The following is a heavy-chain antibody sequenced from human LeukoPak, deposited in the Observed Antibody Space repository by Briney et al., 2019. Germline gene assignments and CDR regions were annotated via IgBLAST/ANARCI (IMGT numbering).Heavy chain of an antibody. Sequence: GGSLRLSCAAPGFTFSSYAMSWVRQAPGKGLEWVSAISGSGGSTYYADSVKGRFTISRDNSRNTLYLQMNSLRAEDTAVYYCAPARLLNWFDPWGQGTLVTVSS. J-gene: IGHJ5*02. CDR2: ISGSGGST. CDR3: APARLLNWFDP. V-gene: IGHV3-23*01. CDR1: GFTFSSYA. D-gene: IGHD3-10*01.